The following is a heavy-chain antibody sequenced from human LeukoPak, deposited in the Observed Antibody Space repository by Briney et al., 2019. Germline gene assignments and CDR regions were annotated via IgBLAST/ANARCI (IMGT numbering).Heavy chain of an antibody. J-gene: IGHJ4*02. D-gene: IGHD3-10*01. V-gene: IGHV3-33*01. CDR3: ARDAESYYTSGSYQGY. Sequence: GGSLRLSCAASGFTFSRYWMHWVRQAPGKGLVWVAAIWYDGRNKYYADFVKGRFTISRDNFDNILYLQMNSLRPEDTAVYYCARDAESYYTSGSYQGYWGQGTLVTVSS. CDR2: IWYDGRNK. CDR1: GFTFSRYW.